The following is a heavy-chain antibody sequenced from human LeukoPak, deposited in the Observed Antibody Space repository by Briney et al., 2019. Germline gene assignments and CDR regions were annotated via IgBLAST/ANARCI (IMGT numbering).Heavy chain of an antibody. J-gene: IGHJ4*02. V-gene: IGHV4-31*03. CDR1: GGSISSGGYY. CDR3: AREGMVRGVIPYYFDY. Sequence: SETLSLTCTVSGGSISSGGYYWSWIRQHPGKGLEWIGYIYYSGSTYYNPSLKSRVTISVDTSKNQFSLKLSSVTAADTAVYYCAREGMVRGVIPYYFDYWGQGTLVTVSS. D-gene: IGHD3-10*01. CDR2: IYYSGST.